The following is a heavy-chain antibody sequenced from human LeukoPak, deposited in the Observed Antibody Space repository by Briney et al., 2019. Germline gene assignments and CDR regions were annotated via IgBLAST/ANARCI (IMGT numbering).Heavy chain of an antibody. CDR3: ARDLDYSNPNYYYYGMDG. J-gene: IGHJ6*02. Sequence: GRSLRLSCAASGFTFSSYAMHWVRQAPGKGLEWVAVISYDGSNKYYADSVKGRFTISRDNSKNTLYLQMNSLRAEDTAVYYCARDLDYSNPNYYYYGMDGWGQGTTVTVSS. V-gene: IGHV3-30*04. CDR1: GFTFSSYA. CDR2: ISYDGSNK. D-gene: IGHD4-11*01.